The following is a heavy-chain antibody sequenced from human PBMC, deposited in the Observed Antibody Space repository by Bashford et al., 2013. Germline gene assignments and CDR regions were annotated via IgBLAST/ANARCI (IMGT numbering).Heavy chain of an antibody. J-gene: IGHJ3*02. Sequence: SETLSLTCTVSGGSINSYYWSWIRQPPGKGLEWIGFVFYSGSTSYNPSLKSRVTISVDTSKNQFSLKLTSVTAADTAVYYCARDPPHDSSGYTFDIWAEGQWSPSPQ. CDR2: VFYSGST. V-gene: IGHV4-59*01. CDR1: GGSINSYY. CDR3: ARDPPHDSSGYTFDI. D-gene: IGHD3-22*01.